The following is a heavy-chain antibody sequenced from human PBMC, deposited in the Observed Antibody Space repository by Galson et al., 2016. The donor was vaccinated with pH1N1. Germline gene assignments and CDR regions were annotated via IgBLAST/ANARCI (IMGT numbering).Heavy chain of an antibody. Sequence: SCAASGFTFSNYGMHWVRQAPGKGLEWLSFIHYDGSKTYQLDSVKGRFTISRDNSKNTLYLQMNSLRAEDTAVYYCARVFLEGLYGHSTGVFDYWGQGTLVAVSS. D-gene: IGHD2-2*01. CDR3: ARVFLEGLYGHSTGVFDY. J-gene: IGHJ4*02. CDR2: IHYDGSKT. CDR1: GFTFSNYG. V-gene: IGHV3-30*02.